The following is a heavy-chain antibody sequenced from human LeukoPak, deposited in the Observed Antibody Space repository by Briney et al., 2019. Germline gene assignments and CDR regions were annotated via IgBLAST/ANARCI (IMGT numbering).Heavy chain of an antibody. J-gene: IGHJ6*02. CDR1: GYTFTSYA. CDR3: ARASSSSGRHYYYYGMDV. CDR2: ISGYNGNT. Sequence: ASVKVSCKASGYTFTSYAISWVRQAPGQGLEWMGWISGYNGNTKYAQKVQGRVTMTTDTSTSTAYMELRSLRSEDTAVYYCARASSSSGRHYYYYGMDVWGQGTTVTVSS. D-gene: IGHD6-6*01. V-gene: IGHV1-18*01.